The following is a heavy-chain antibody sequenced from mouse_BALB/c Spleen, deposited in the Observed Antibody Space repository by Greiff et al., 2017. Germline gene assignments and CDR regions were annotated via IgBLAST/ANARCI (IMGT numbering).Heavy chain of an antibody. CDR3: TGFTTATDYAMDY. J-gene: IGHJ4*01. V-gene: IGHV5-17*02. CDR1: GFTFSSFG. CDR2: ISSGSSTI. Sequence: EVQGVESGGGLVQPGGSRKLSCAASGFTFSSFGMHWVRQAPEKGLEWVAYISSGSSTIYYAGTVKGRFTISRDKPKTTLFLQMTMLRSEGTAMYYYTGFTTATDYAMDYWGQGTTVTVSS. D-gene: IGHD1-2*01.